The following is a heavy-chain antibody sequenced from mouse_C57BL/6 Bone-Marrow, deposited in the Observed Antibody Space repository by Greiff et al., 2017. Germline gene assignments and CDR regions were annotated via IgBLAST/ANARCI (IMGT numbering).Heavy chain of an antibody. J-gene: IGHJ1*03. Sequence: QVQLQQPGAELVRPGSSVKLSCMASGYTFTSYWMHWVKQRPIQGLEWIGNIDPSDSETHYNQKFKDKATLTVDKSSSTAYMQRSSLTSEDSAVYYCATYPYWYFDVWGTGTTVTISS. V-gene: IGHV1-52*01. CDR1: GYTFTSYW. CDR3: ATYPYWYFDV. CDR2: IDPSDSET. D-gene: IGHD2-10*01.